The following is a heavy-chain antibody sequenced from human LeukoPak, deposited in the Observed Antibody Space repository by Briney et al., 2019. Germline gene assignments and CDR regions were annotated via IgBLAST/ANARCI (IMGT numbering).Heavy chain of an antibody. CDR1: GFTFSSYW. D-gene: IGHD6-13*01. CDR2: IKQDGSEK. V-gene: IGHV3-7*01. J-gene: IGHJ6*03. CDR3: ARSETSSSWLHYYYYMDV. Sequence: GGSLRLSCAASGFTFSSYWMSWVRQAPGKGLEWVANIKQDGSEKYYVDSVKGRFTISRDNAKNSLYLQMNSLRAEDTAVYYCARSETSSSWLHYYYYMDVWGKGATVTVSS.